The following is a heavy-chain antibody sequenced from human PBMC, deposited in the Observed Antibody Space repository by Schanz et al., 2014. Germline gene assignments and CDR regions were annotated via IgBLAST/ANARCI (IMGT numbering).Heavy chain of an antibody. V-gene: IGHV4-34*03. CDR1: GGPFSGYF. J-gene: IGHJ6*02. CDR2: IHHSGSI. Sequence: QVQLQESGPGLLKASETLSLTCAVYGGPFSGYFWSWIRQSPGKGLQWIGEIHHSGSIIYNPSLRSGVTISMDTSKTQFSLRLPSVPAADTAVYYCYGMDVWGQGTTVTVSS. CDR3: YGMDV.